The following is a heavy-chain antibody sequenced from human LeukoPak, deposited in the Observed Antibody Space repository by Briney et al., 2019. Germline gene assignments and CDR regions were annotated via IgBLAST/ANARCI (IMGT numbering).Heavy chain of an antibody. V-gene: IGHV3-33*01. D-gene: IGHD3-10*01. CDR3: ARAATMIRGDTPQELDN. Sequence: GGSLRLSCTTSGFTFTNYGINWVRQAPGKGLEWVAAIWYDGSKTSYTDSVKGRFTVSRDISKNTVYLQMNGLKAEDTAVYYCARAATMIRGDTPQELDNWGQGTLVTVSS. CDR1: GFTFTNYG. J-gene: IGHJ4*02. CDR2: IWYDGSKT.